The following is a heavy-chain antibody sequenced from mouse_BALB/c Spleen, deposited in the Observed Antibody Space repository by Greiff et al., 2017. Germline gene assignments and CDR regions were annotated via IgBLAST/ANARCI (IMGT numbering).Heavy chain of an antibody. Sequence: VQGVESGPGLVAPSQSLSITCTVSGFSLTSYGVHWVRQPPGKGLEWLGVIWAGGSTNYNSALMSRLSISKDNSKSQVFLKMNSLQTDDTAMYYCARAGEYGCDAMDYWGQGTSVTVSS. D-gene: IGHD2-13*01. V-gene: IGHV2-9*02. CDR1: GFSLTSYG. J-gene: IGHJ4*01. CDR2: IWAGGST. CDR3: ARAGEYGCDAMDY.